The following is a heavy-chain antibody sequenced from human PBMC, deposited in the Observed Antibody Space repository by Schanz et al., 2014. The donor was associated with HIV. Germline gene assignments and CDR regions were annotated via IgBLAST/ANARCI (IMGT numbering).Heavy chain of an antibody. D-gene: IGHD3-22*01. CDR1: GFTFSDYS. CDR2: ISYDGTNK. J-gene: IGHJ6*02. Sequence: QVHLGQSGGGVVQPGRSLRLSCAASGFTFSDYSMHWVRQAPGKALEWVAVISYDGTNKKFADSVKGRFTISRDNSKNTVYLQAESLRPEDTAVYYCAKDRNQYDSRYIGKGNYYYYYGMDVWGQGTTVTVSS. CDR3: AKDRNQYDSRYIGKGNYYYYYGMDV. V-gene: IGHV3-30*04.